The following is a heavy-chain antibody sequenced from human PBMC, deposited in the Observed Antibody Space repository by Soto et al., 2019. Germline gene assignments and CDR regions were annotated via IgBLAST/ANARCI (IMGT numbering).Heavy chain of an antibody. V-gene: IGHV4-59*08. CDR1: GGSISSYY. Sequence: PSETLSLTCTVSGGSISSYYWSWIRQPPGKGLEWIGYIYYSGSTNYNPSLKSRVTISVDTSKNQFSLKLSSVTAADTAVYYCARLVSWFDPWGQGTLVTVSS. D-gene: IGHD2-15*01. CDR3: ARLVSWFDP. J-gene: IGHJ5*02. CDR2: IYYSGST.